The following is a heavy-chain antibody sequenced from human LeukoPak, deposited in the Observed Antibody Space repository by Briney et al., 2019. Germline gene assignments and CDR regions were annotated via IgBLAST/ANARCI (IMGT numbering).Heavy chain of an antibody. D-gene: IGHD2-2*01. Sequence: PSETLSLTCTVSGGSISSGGYYWSWLRQPPGKGLEWIGYIYHSGSTYYNPSLKSRVTISVDRSKNQFSLKLSSVTAADTAVYYCARDSPAAKRSLDYWGQGTLVTVSS. V-gene: IGHV4-30-2*01. CDR2: IYHSGST. CDR3: ARDSPAAKRSLDY. J-gene: IGHJ4*02. CDR1: GGSISSGGYY.